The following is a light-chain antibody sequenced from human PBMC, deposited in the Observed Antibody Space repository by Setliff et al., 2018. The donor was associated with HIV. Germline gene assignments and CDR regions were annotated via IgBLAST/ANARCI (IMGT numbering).Light chain of an antibody. V-gene: IGLV2-18*02. CDR2: EVS. CDR1: SSDVGSYNR. Sequence: QSALAQPPSVSGSPGQSVTISCTGTSSDVGSYNRVAWYQQTPGTAPKLMIYEVSNRPSGVPDRFSGSKSGNTASLTISGLQAEDEADYYCSSYASTSYASSGSYVFGTGTKVTVL. J-gene: IGLJ1*01. CDR3: SSYASTSYASSGSYV.